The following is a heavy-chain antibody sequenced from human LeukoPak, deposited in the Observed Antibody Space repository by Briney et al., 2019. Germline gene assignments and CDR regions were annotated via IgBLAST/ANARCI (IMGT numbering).Heavy chain of an antibody. J-gene: IGHJ4*02. CDR2: ISYDGSNT. CDR1: GFTFNNYG. CDR3: GYSYESALFDY. Sequence: GGSLRLSCAASGFTFNNYGMHWVRQAPGKGLEWVAIISYDGSNTYYADSVKGRFTISRDNSKNTLYLQMNSLRAEDTAVYYCGYSYESALFDYWGQGTLVTVSS. D-gene: IGHD5-18*01. V-gene: IGHV3-30*03.